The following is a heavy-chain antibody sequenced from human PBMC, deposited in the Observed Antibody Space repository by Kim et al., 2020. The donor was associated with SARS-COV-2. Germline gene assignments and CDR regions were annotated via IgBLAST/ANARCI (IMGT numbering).Heavy chain of an antibody. V-gene: IGHV4-61*01. D-gene: IGHD1-26*01. CDR2: IYYSGST. Sequence: SETLSLTCTVSGGSVSSGSYYWSWIRQPPGKGLEWIGYIYYSGSTNYNPSLKSRVTISVDTSKNQFSLKLSSVTAADTAVYYCASAPSSGSGPSDSW. CDR3: ASAPSSGSGPSDS. J-gene: IGHJ5*01. CDR1: GGSVSSGSYY.